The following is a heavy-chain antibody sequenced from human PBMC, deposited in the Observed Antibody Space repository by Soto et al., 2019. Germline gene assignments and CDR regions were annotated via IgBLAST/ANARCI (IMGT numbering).Heavy chain of an antibody. Sequence: SETLSLTCGVSGGSVSSDFSSWIWIRQTSGKGLEWIGYIYHSGSSYFKQSLVNRGSISIDTSNKQFSLNLTSVTAADTAVYYCARGQPGLFSFDSWGQGILVTVSS. CDR3: ARGQPGLFSFDS. J-gene: IGHJ4*02. D-gene: IGHD3-9*01. V-gene: IGHV4-30-2*01. CDR2: IYHSGSS. CDR1: GGSVSSDFSS.